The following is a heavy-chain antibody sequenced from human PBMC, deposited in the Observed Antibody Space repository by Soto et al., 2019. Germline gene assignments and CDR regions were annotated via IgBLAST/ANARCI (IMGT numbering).Heavy chain of an antibody. CDR1: GGSISSYY. V-gene: IGHV4-59*01. J-gene: IGHJ6*03. Sequence: SETLSLTCTVSGGSISSYYWSWIRQPPGKGLEWIGYIYYSGSTNYNPSLKSRVTISVDTSKNQFSLKLSSVTAADTAVYYCARVQWLRQSYTLANYYYYMDVWGKGTTVTVSS. D-gene: IGHD5-12*01. CDR3: ARVQWLRQSYTLANYYYYMDV. CDR2: IYYSGST.